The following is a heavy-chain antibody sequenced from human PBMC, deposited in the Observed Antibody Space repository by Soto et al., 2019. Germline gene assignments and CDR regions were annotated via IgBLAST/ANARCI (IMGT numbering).Heavy chain of an antibody. V-gene: IGHV5-10-1*01. CDR3: ASSPQGTSCYSCPEYYYYYGMDV. CDR1: GYSFTSYW. Sequence: GSLKISCKGSGYSFTSYWISWVRQMPGKGLEWMGRIDPSDSYTNYSPSFQGHVTISADKSISTAYLQWSSLKASDTAMYYCASSPQGTSCYSCPEYYYYYGMDVWGQGTTVTVSS. D-gene: IGHD2-2*02. J-gene: IGHJ6*02. CDR2: IDPSDSYT.